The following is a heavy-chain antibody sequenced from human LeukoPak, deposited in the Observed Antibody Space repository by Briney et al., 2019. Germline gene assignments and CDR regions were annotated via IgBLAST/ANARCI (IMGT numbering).Heavy chain of an antibody. Sequence: GGSLRLSCAASGFTFNSYSMNWVRQAPGKGLEWVSSISSSGTTIYYADSLKGRFTISRDNSKNTLYLQMNSLRAEDTAVYFCARDHLGGFCDSTSCHTNFYSWGQGTLVTVSS. D-gene: IGHD2-2*02. CDR2: ISSSGTTI. V-gene: IGHV3-48*01. J-gene: IGHJ4*02. CDR1: GFTFNSYS. CDR3: ARDHLGGFCDSTSCHTNFYS.